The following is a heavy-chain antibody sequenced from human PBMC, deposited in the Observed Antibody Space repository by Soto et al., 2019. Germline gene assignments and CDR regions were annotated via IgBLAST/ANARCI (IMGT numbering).Heavy chain of an antibody. D-gene: IGHD3-16*01. V-gene: IGHV4-59*08. J-gene: IGHJ6*02. CDR1: GGSISSYY. Sequence: SETLSLTCTVAGGSISSYYWSWIRQPPGKGLEWIGYIYYSGSTNYNPSLKSRVTISVDTSKDQFSLKLSSVTAADTAVYYCARLQYHYDSNYGMDVWGQGTTVTVSS. CDR3: ARLQYHYDSNYGMDV. CDR2: IYYSGST.